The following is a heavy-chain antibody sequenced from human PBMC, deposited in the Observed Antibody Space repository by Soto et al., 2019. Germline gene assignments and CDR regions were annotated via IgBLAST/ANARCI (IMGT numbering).Heavy chain of an antibody. CDR2: IWNDGIRK. Sequence: PGGSLGLSCAASGFTFSKYGMHWVRQAPGKGLEWVALIWNDGIRKVYVDSVKGRFTISRDNSKNTLDLQMNNLRDEDTAVYYCARDDDNDVNALDYWGPGTLVTVSS. CDR3: ARDDDNDVNALDY. V-gene: IGHV3-33*01. J-gene: IGHJ4*02. CDR1: GFTFSKYG.